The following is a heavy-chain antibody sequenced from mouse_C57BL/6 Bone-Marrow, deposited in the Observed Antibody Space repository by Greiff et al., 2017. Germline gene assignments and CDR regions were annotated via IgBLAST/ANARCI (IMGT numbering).Heavy chain of an antibody. CDR1: GFTFSDYY. J-gene: IGHJ3*01. CDR3: VRAVAY. CDR2: ISNGGGST. Sequence: EVKLVESGGGLVQPGGSLKLSCAASGFTFSDYYMYWVRQTPEKRLEWVAYISNGGGSTYYPDTVKGRFTISRDNAKNPLYLQMSRLKSEDTAMYYCVRAVAYWGQGTLVTVSA. V-gene: IGHV5-12*01. D-gene: IGHD1-1*01.